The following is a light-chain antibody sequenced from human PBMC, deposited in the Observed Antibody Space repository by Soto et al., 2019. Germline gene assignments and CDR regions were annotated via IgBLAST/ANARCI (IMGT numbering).Light chain of an antibody. CDR3: QQLNSYPRT. V-gene: IGKV1-9*01. CDR2: AAS. CDR1: QGISSY. Sequence: IQLTQFPSSLSASVGDRVTITCRASQGISSYLAWYQQKPGKAPKLLIHAASTLQSGVPSRFSGSGSGTDFTLTISSLQPEDFATYDCQQLNSYPRTFGPGTKVDVK. J-gene: IGKJ3*01.